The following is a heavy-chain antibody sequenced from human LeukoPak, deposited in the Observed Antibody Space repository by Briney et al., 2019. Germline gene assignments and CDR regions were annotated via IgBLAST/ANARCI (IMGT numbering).Heavy chain of an antibody. CDR3: ARGVGATVVCDY. D-gene: IGHD1-26*01. Sequence: GASVKVSCKASGYTFTGYYMHWVRQAPGQGLEWMGWINPNSGGTNYAQKFQGRVTMTRDTSISTAYMELRSLRSDDTAVYYCARGVGATVVCDYWGQGTLVTVSS. V-gene: IGHV1-2*02. CDR2: INPNSGGT. CDR1: GYTFTGYY. J-gene: IGHJ4*02.